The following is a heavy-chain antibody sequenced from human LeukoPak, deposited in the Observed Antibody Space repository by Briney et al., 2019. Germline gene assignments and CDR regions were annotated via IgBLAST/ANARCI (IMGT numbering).Heavy chain of an antibody. Sequence: SGGSLRLSCAASGFTFSSYGMHWVRQAPGKGLEWVAFIRYDGSNKYYADSAKGRFTISRDNSKNTLYLQMNGLRAEDTAVYYCAKDPWDYGDAKYYYYYMDVWGKGTTVTISS. CDR3: AKDPWDYGDAKYYYYYMDV. CDR2: IRYDGSNK. V-gene: IGHV3-30*02. CDR1: GFTFSSYG. J-gene: IGHJ6*03. D-gene: IGHD4-17*01.